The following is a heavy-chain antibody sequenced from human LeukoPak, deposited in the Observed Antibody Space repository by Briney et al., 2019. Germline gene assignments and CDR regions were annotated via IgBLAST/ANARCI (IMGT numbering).Heavy chain of an antibody. J-gene: IGHJ6*02. CDR2: INHSGST. Sequence: SETLSLTCAVYGGSFSGYYWCWIRQPPGKGLEWIGEINHSGSTNYNPSLKSRVTISVDTSKNQFSLKLSSVTAADTAVYYCARGRGYSYYYYYGMDVWGQGTTVTVSS. CDR3: ARGRGYSYYYYYGMDV. CDR1: GGSFSGYY. V-gene: IGHV4-34*01. D-gene: IGHD5-24*01.